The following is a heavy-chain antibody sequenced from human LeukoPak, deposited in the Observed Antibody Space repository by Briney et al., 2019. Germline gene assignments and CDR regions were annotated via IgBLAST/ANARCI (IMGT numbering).Heavy chain of an antibody. CDR2: IKQDGSEE. D-gene: IGHD3-10*01. CDR1: GIPFSANW. Sequence: PGGSLRLSCAASGIPFSANWMSWVRQAPGKALEWVANIKQDGSEEHYIDSVKGRFSISRDNARNSLFLQLNTLRVEDTAVYYCVRGRAGPRGAFDIWGQGTMVTVSS. V-gene: IGHV3-7*01. J-gene: IGHJ3*02. CDR3: VRGRAGPRGAFDI.